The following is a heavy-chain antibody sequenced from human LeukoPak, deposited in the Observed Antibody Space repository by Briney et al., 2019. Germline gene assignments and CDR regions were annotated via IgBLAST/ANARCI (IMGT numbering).Heavy chain of an antibody. CDR1: GGSFSGYY. D-gene: IGHD4-17*01. V-gene: IGHV4-34*01. CDR2: INHSGST. J-gene: IGHJ4*02. CDR3: ARGKTYGDYHFDY. Sequence: SETLSLTCAVYGGSFSGYYWSWIRQPPGKGLEWIGEINHSGSTNYNPSLKSRVTISVDTSKNQFSLKLSSVTAADTAVYYCARGKTYGDYHFDYWGQGTLSPSPQ.